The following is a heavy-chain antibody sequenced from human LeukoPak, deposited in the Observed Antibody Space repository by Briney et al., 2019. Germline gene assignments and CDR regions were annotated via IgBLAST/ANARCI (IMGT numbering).Heavy chain of an antibody. CDR3: ARDKDVYFDY. Sequence: GGSLRLSCVGTGFTFSTYRMNWVRQAPGKGLEWVSSISSSSSYIYYADSVKGRITISRDNAKNSLYLQMNSLRVEDTAVYYCARDKDVYFDYWGQGTLVTVSS. J-gene: IGHJ4*02. CDR2: ISSSSSYI. V-gene: IGHV3-21*01. CDR1: GFTFSTYR.